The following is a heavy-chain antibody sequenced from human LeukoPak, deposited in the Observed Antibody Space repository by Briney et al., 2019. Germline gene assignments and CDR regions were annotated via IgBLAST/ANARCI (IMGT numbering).Heavy chain of an antibody. CDR2: IIPIFGTA. CDR1: GGTFSSYA. Sequence: SVKVSCKASGGTFSSYAISWVRQAPGQGLEWMGGIIPIFGTANYAQKFQGRVTMTRNTSISTAYMELSSLRSEDTAVYYCARGRGPMVRGVIPSNWFDPWGQGTLVTVSS. J-gene: IGHJ5*02. CDR3: ARGRGPMVRGVIPSNWFDP. V-gene: IGHV1-69*05. D-gene: IGHD3-10*01.